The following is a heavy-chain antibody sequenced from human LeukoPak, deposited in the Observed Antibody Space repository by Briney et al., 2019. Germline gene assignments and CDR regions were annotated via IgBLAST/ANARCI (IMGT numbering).Heavy chain of an antibody. CDR1: GFTFSNSW. CDR2: MIGDGSEI. D-gene: IGHD4-17*01. V-gene: IGHV3-7*01. J-gene: IGHJ5*02. Sequence: GESLRLSCAASGFTFSNSWMTWVRQAPRKGLEWVASMIGDGSEIHYVDSVKGRFTISRDNAKNSLYLQMDSLRAEDTAFYYCAREKDDHGDPGPLDAWGQGDLVTVSS. CDR3: AREKDDHGDPGPLDA.